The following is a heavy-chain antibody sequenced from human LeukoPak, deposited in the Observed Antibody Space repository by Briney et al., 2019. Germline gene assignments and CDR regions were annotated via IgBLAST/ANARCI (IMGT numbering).Heavy chain of an antibody. V-gene: IGHV3-11*01. Sequence: GGSLRLSCAASGFTFSDYYMSWTRQAPGKGLEWVSYISSSGITIYYADSVKGRFTISRDNAKNSLYLQMNSLRAEDTAVYYCARAGSHYDSSGYMSFDYWGQGTLVTVSS. CDR3: ARAGSHYDSSGYMSFDY. CDR2: ISSSGITI. D-gene: IGHD3-22*01. CDR1: GFTFSDYY. J-gene: IGHJ4*02.